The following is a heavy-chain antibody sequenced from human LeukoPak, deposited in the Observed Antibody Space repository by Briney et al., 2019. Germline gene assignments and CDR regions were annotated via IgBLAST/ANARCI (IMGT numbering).Heavy chain of an antibody. CDR1: GYTFTGYY. J-gene: IGHJ4*02. CDR3: ARDLYYDFWSAASSGYFDY. Sequence: ASVKVSCKASGYTFTGYYMHWVRQAPGQGLEWMGWINPNSGGTNYAQKFQGRVTMTRDTSISTAYMELSRLSSDDTAVYYCARDLYYDFWSAASSGYFDYWGQGTLVTVSS. V-gene: IGHV1-2*02. D-gene: IGHD3-3*01. CDR2: INPNSGGT.